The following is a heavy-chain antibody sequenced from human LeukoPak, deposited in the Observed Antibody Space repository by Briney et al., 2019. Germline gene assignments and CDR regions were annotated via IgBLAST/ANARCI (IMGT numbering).Heavy chain of an antibody. CDR3: ARGRITMVRGPDAFDI. Sequence: GGSLRLSCAASGFTFSSYAMHWVRQAPGKGLEWVAVISYDGSNKYYADSVKGRFTISRDNSKNTLYLQMNSLRAEDTAVYYCARGRITMVRGPDAFDIWGQGTMVTVSS. CDR1: GFTFSSYA. J-gene: IGHJ3*02. D-gene: IGHD3-10*01. V-gene: IGHV3-30*14. CDR2: ISYDGSNK.